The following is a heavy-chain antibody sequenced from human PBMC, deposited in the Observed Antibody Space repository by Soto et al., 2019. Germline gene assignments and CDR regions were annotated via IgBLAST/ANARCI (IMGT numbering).Heavy chain of an antibody. CDR1: GYTLTELS. V-gene: IGHV1-24*01. J-gene: IGHJ4*02. Sequence: ASVKVSCKVSGYTLTELSMHWVRQAPGKGLEWMGGFDPEDGETIYAQKFQGRVTMTEDTSTDTAYMELSSLRSEDTAVYCCATDHSGSYRSIDYWGQGTLVTVSS. CDR3: ATDHSGSYRSIDY. D-gene: IGHD1-26*01. CDR2: FDPEDGET.